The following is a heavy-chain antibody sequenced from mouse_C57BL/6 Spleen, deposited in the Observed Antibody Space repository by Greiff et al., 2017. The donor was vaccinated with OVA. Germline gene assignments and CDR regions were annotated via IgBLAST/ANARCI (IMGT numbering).Heavy chain of an antibody. CDR3: ARGDYYGSSYVGAY. CDR1: GYTFTSYW. J-gene: IGHJ3*01. CDR2: IHPNSGST. D-gene: IGHD1-1*01. V-gene: IGHV1-64*01. Sequence: QVQLQQPGAELVKPGASVKLSCKASGYTFTSYWMHWVKRRPGQGLGWIGMIHPNSGSTTYNEKLKSKATLTVDKSSSTAYMQLSSLTSEDSSVYYCARGDYYGSSYVGAYWGQGTLVTVSA.